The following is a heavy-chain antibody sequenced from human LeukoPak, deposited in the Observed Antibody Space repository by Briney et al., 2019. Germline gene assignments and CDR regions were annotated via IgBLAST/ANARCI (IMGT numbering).Heavy chain of an antibody. V-gene: IGHV3-23*01. J-gene: IGHJ6*02. CDR2: ISGSGGST. D-gene: IGHD3-10*01. Sequence: PGGSLRLSCAASGFTFNTYAMSWVRQAPGKGLEWVSAISGSGGSTYYADSVKGRFTISRDNSKNTLYLQMNSLRAEDTAVYYCAKVQGSGSYGYYGMDVWGQGTTVTVSS. CDR1: GFTFNTYA. CDR3: AKVQGSGSYGYYGMDV.